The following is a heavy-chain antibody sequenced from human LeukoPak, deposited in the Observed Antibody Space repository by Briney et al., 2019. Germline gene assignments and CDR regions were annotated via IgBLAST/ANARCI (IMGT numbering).Heavy chain of an antibody. CDR1: GYSIDNGYY. CDR3: ARWGTYASTSNWFDP. CDR2: IYHSGSA. Sequence: SGTLSLTCSVSGYSIDNGYYWAWIRQPPGKGLEWIGSIYHSGSAYYNPSLKSRVTISVDTSKNQFSLRLSSVTAADTAVYYCARWGTYASTSNWFDPWGQGTLVTVSS. D-gene: IGHD2-2*01. V-gene: IGHV4-38-2*02. J-gene: IGHJ5*02.